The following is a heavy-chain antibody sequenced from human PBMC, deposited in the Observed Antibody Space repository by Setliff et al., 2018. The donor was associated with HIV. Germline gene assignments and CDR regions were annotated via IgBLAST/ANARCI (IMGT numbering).Heavy chain of an antibody. D-gene: IGHD3-22*01. CDR1: GGSISSDSYY. CDR2: IYHSGST. Sequence: SETLSLTCNVSGGSISSDSYYWGWIRQPPGKGLEWIGDIYHSGSTYYNPSLKSQVTMSVDTSKNQFSLKLSSVTAADTAVYYCARDFQYFYDSSTSDSPCYYCDSWGQGTLVTVSS. CDR3: ARDFQYFYDSSTSDSPCYYCDS. V-gene: IGHV4-39*07. J-gene: IGHJ4*02.